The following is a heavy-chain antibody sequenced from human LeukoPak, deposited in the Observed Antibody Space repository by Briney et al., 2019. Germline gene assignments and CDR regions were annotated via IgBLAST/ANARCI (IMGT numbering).Heavy chain of an antibody. J-gene: IGHJ3*02. V-gene: IGHV1-18*01. Sequence: ASVKVSCKASGYTFTSYGISWVRQAPGQGLEWMGWISAYNGNTNYAQKLQGRVTMTTDTSTSTAYMELRSLRSDDTAVYYCARDNEWFGELLFDRVAFDIWGQGTMVTVSS. D-gene: IGHD3-10*01. CDR3: ARDNEWFGELLFDRVAFDI. CDR2: ISAYNGNT. CDR1: GYTFTSYG.